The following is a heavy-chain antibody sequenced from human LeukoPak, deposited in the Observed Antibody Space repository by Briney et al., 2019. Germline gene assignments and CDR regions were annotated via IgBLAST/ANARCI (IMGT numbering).Heavy chain of an antibody. CDR1: GFTFSTYW. V-gene: IGHV3-7*01. D-gene: IGHD1-14*01. CDR3: ARSPDGFDY. Sequence: GGCLRLSCAASGFTFSTYWMSWVRQAPGKGLEWVANIKQDGGEKFYADSVKGRFTISRDNSKNSVYLQMNRLRVEDTAVYYCARSPDGFDYWGQGTLVTVSS. J-gene: IGHJ4*02. CDR2: IKQDGGEK.